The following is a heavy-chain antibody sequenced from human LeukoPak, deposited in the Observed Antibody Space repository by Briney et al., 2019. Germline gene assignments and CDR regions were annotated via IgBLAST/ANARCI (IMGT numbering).Heavy chain of an antibody. CDR2: IRYDGNNK. D-gene: IGHD2-15*01. CDR1: GFTFSSYG. CDR3: ARDSTYATRFDY. Sequence: GGSLRLSCAASGFTFSSYGMHWVRQAPGKGLEWVAFIRYDGNNKYYADSVKGRFTISRDNAKNSLYLQMNILRAEDTAVYYCARDSTYATRFDYWGQGTLVTVSS. J-gene: IGHJ4*02. V-gene: IGHV3-30*02.